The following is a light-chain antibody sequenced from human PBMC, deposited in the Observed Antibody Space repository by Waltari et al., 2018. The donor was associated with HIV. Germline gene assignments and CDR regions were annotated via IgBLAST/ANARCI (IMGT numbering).Light chain of an antibody. CDR2: SAS. CDR1: QPLISDY. Sequence: VLTQSPGTLSLSPGERATLSCRASQPLISDYLAWYQQKPGQAPSLLVYSASNRAAGVPDRFDGGGFGTDFTLTNSRLEPEDSAVYYCQHSFGTFGRGTRVEI. V-gene: IGKV3-20*01. CDR3: QHSFGT. J-gene: IGKJ4*02.